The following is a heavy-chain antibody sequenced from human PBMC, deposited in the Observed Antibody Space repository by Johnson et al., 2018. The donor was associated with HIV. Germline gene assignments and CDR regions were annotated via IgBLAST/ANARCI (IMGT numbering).Heavy chain of an antibody. CDR3: ARGGPFHSFDI. CDR1: GFTFTNYW. D-gene: IGHD2-21*01. CDR2: VNNDGGDT. Sequence: VQLVESGGGLVQPGGSLRLSCAVSGFTFTNYWMHWVRQAPGKGLVWVSRVNNDGGDTIYADSVKGRFTISRDNAKNTLFLQMNSLRAEDTAIYFCARGGPFHSFDIWGHGTTVTVSS. J-gene: IGHJ3*02. V-gene: IGHV3-74*02.